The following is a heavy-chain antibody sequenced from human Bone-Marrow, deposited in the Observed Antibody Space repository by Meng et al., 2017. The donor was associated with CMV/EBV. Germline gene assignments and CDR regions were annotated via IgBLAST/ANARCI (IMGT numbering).Heavy chain of an antibody. J-gene: IGHJ6*02. CDR2: IYSGGST. D-gene: IGHD3-22*01. V-gene: IGHV3-53*01. CDR1: GFTVSSNY. CDR3: ARDRQTYYYDSSGYPVYYYYGMDV. Sequence: GGSLRLSCAASGFTVSSNYMSWVRQAPGKGLEWVSVIYSGGSTYYADSVKGRFTISRDNSKNTLYLQMNSLRAEDTAVYYCARDRQTYYYDSSGYPVYYYYGMDVWGQGTTVPVSS.